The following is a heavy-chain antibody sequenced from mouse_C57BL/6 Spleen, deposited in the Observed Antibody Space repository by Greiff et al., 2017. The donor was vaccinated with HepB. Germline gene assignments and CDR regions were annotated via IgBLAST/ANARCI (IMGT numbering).Heavy chain of an antibody. CDR2: IDPNSGGT. CDR1: GYTFTSYW. D-gene: IGHD2-5*01. Sequence: VQLQQSGAELVKPGASVKLSCKASGYTFTSYWMHWVKQRPGRGLEWIGRIDPNSGGTKYNEKFKSKATLTVDKPSSTAYMQLSSLTSEDSAVYYCATEYDSNSFYYAMDYWGQGTSVTVSS. CDR3: ATEYDSNSFYYAMDY. J-gene: IGHJ4*01. V-gene: IGHV1-72*01.